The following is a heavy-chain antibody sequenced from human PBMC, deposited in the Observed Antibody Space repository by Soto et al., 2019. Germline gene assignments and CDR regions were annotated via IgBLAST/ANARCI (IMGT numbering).Heavy chain of an antibody. CDR1: GSSINSSGYY. J-gene: IGHJ6*02. D-gene: IGHD6-6*01. Sequence: SETLSLTCTVSGSSINSSGYYWGWIRQPPGKGLEWIGSMFYGVSTYYNPSLKSRVTVSVDTSKNQFSLNLGSVTAADTAVYYCARDEVHSSSSTSGGYYYYGMDVWGQGTTVTVSS. CDR2: MFYGVST. V-gene: IGHV4-39*02. CDR3: ARDEVHSSSSTSGGYYYYGMDV.